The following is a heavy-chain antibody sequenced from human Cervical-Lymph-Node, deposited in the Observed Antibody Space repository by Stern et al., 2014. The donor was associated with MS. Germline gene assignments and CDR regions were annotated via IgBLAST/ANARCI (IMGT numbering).Heavy chain of an antibody. V-gene: IGHV4-59*01. CDR3: ARKALSMDHYFDS. Sequence: DQLVESGPGLVKPSETLSLTCTVSGASISTYYWSWIRQPPGRGLEWVGYAFHTGTTIYNPSLKSRVTISLDTSKNQFSLILRSVTAADTAVYYCARKALSMDHYFDSWGQGALVTVSS. J-gene: IGHJ4*02. D-gene: IGHD2-2*03. CDR1: GASISTYY. CDR2: AFHTGTT.